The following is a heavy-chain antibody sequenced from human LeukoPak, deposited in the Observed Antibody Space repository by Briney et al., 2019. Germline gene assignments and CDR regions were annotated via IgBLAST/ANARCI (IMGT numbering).Heavy chain of an antibody. V-gene: IGHV3-48*01. CDR2: ISSSSSTI. J-gene: IGHJ4*02. CDR1: GFTFSSYA. CDR3: AREGTAMDFDY. Sequence: GGSLRLSCAASGFTFSSYAMSWVRQAPGKGLEWVSYISSSSSTIYYADSVKGRFTISRDNAKNSLYLQMNSLRAEDMAVYYCAREGTAMDFDYWGQGTLVAVSS. D-gene: IGHD5-18*01.